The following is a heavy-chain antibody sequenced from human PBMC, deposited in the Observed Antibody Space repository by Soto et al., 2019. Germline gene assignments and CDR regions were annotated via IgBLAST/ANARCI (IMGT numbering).Heavy chain of an antibody. Sequence: ASVKVSCKASGYSFTKYGLHWVRQAPGQRLEWMGWINPGNGDTKYSQKFQGRVTITRDTSATTAYMELSSLRSEDSAVFYCARTDCSSTSCYNYYYYGMDVWGQGTTFTVSS. CDR3: ARTDCSSTSCYNYYYYGMDV. CDR2: INPGNGDT. J-gene: IGHJ6*02. D-gene: IGHD2-2*01. V-gene: IGHV1-3*01. CDR1: GYSFTKYG.